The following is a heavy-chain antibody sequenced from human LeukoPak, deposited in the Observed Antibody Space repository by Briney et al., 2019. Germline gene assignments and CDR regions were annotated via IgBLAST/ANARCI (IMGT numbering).Heavy chain of an antibody. CDR3: VTDPYTTTDDNNFEPQGAY. CDR2: FDPEHGET. J-gene: IGHJ4*02. V-gene: IGHV1-24*01. D-gene: IGHD5-24*01. Sequence: ASVKVSCKVSGYTLTELSMHWVRQAPGKGLEWMGGFDPEHGETIYTQNFQGRVTMTADTSTDTAYMELSSLTSDDTAVYYCVTDPYTTTDDNNFEPQGAYWGQGTLVTVSS. CDR1: GYTLTELS.